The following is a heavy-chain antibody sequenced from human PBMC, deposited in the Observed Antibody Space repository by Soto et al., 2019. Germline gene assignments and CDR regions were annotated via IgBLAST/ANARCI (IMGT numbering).Heavy chain of an antibody. J-gene: IGHJ4*02. CDR3: AGGREFDS. CDR1: GGSLTSGTYS. CDR2: IFPSGTT. V-gene: IGHV4-30-2*01. Sequence: PSETLSLTCAVSGGSLTSGTYSWNWIRQPPGKGLEWIGYIFPSGTTYYNPSLKSRVSISIDVSKNQFSLNLRSLTAADTAVYYCAGGREFDSWGQGTLVTVSS.